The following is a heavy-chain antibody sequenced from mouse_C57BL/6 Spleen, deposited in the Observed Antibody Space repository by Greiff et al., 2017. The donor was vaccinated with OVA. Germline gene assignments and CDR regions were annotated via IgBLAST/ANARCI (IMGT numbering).Heavy chain of an antibody. Sequence: VQLQQSGTVLARPGASVKMSCKTSGYTFTSYWMHWVKQRPGQGLEWIGAIYPGNSDTSYNQKFKGKAKLTAVTSASTAYMELSSLTNEDSAVYYCTRSGGYDVRYYAMDYWGQGTSVTVSS. V-gene: IGHV1-5*01. J-gene: IGHJ4*01. CDR2: IYPGNSDT. D-gene: IGHD2-2*01. CDR1: GYTFTSYW. CDR3: TRSGGYDVRYYAMDY.